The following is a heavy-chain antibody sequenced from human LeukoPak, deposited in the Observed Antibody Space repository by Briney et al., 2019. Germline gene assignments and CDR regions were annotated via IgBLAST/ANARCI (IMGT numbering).Heavy chain of an antibody. J-gene: IGHJ4*02. CDR3: ARAGGYCGRISCPYYFDY. Sequence: ASVKVSCKASGYTFTGYYMHWVRQAPGLGLEWMGWINPNSGGTNYAQKFQGRVTMTRNTSISTAYMELSSLRSEDTAVYYCARAGGYCGRISCPYYFDYWGQGSLVTVSS. D-gene: IGHD2-15*01. CDR2: INPNSGGT. CDR1: GYTFTGYY. V-gene: IGHV1-2*02.